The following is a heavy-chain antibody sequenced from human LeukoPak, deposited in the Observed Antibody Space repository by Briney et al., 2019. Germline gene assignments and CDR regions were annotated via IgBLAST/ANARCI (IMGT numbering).Heavy chain of an antibody. V-gene: IGHV4-61*02. D-gene: IGHD5-24*01. CDR3: ARGPGSGYTHTFDY. CDR2: IYTSGST. J-gene: IGHJ4*02. Sequence: SQTLSLTCTVSGGSISSGSYYWSWIRQPAGKGLEWIGRIYTSGSTNYNPSLKSRVTISVDTSKNQFSLKLSSVTAADTAVYYCARGPGSGYTHTFDYWGQGTLVTVSS. CDR1: GGSISSGSYY.